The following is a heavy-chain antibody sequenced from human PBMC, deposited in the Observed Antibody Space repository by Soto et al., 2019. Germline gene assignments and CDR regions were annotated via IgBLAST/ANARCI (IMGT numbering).Heavy chain of an antibody. Sequence: PGGSLRLSCAASGFTISRNAMYWVRQAPGKGLEWVSGISERGDTTHYADSVKGRFTISRDNSKNTLYLQMNSLRAEDTAVYYCARDAYLGSGSYAYWGQGTLVTVSS. CDR2: ISERGDTT. J-gene: IGHJ4*02. V-gene: IGHV3-23*01. CDR1: GFTISRNA. D-gene: IGHD3-10*01. CDR3: ARDAYLGSGSYAY.